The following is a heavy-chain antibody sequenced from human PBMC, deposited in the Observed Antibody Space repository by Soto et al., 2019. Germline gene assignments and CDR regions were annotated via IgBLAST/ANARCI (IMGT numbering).Heavy chain of an antibody. J-gene: IGHJ5*02. CDR3: ARDSERGDCSSTSCQGYNWFDP. CDR1: GGSISSGDYY. D-gene: IGHD2-2*01. CDR2: IYYSGST. V-gene: IGHV4-30-4*01. Sequence: SETLSLTCTVSGGSISSGDYYWSWIRQPPGKGLEWIGYIYYSGSTYYNPSLKSRVTISVDTSKNQFSLKLSSVTAADTAVYYCARDSERGDCSSTSCQGYNWFDPWGQGTLVT.